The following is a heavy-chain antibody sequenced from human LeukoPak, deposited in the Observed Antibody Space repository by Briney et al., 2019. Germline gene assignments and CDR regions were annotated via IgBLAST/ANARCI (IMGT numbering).Heavy chain of an antibody. J-gene: IGHJ4*02. V-gene: IGHV4-39*07. Sequence: SETLSLTCTVSGGSISSSSYYWGWIRQPPGKGLEWIGSIYYSGSTYYNPSLKSRVTISVDTSKNQFSLKLSSVAAADTAVYYCARGFGELRYFDYWGQGTLVTVSS. CDR3: ARGFGELRYFDY. D-gene: IGHD3-10*01. CDR2: IYYSGST. CDR1: GGSISSSSYY.